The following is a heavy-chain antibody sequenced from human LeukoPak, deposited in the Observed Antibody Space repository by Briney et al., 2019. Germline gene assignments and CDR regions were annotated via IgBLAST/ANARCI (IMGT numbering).Heavy chain of an antibody. CDR2: ISGSGGDT. Sequence: RGSLRLSCTPSGFTLSHYAMAWVRPHAGKGLEWVSTISGSGGDTHYTDSVKGRFAISRDNSKNTLYLQMNSLRAENTAVYYCAKDVGVILYDYWGQGTLVTVSS. J-gene: IGHJ4*02. CDR3: AKDVGVILYDY. V-gene: IGHV3-23*01. D-gene: IGHD3-10*01. CDR1: GFTLSHYA.